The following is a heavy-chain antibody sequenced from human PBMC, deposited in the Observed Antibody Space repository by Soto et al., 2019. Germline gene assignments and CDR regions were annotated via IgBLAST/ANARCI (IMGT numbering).Heavy chain of an antibody. D-gene: IGHD2-2*01. CDR1: GYSFTSYW. V-gene: IGHV5-51*01. Sequence: GESLKISWKGSGYSFTSYWNGWVRQMPGRRLEWRGIIYPGHSDTSYSPSFEGQITISAVKSISAAYLQCSSQTASATAMYCWARRGGGSSSTSWYFYYYYDMDVWGHGSTVAVYS. J-gene: IGHJ6*02. CDR2: IYPGHSDT. CDR3: ARRGGGSSSTSWYFYYYYDMDV.